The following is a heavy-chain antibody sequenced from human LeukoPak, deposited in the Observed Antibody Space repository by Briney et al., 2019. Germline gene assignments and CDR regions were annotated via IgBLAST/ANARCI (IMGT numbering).Heavy chain of an antibody. CDR1: GFTFIHHG. D-gene: IGHD2-21*02. J-gene: IGHJ3*02. CDR2: VHGCYT. CDR3: ARLLRGVNAFDI. Sequence: GGSLILSCASSGFTFIHHGMSWVRQAPAKVLEWVSPVHGCYTFYADSVNDGFTISIENSKNALYVQMNSLRVEDTAVYYCARLLRGVNAFDIWGQGTMVTVSS. V-gene: IGHV3-23*05.